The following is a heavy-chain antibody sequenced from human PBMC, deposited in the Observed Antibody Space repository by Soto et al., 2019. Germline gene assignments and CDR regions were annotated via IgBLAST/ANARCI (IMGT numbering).Heavy chain of an antibody. Sequence: QVQLVQSGAEVKKPGASVKVSCKASGYTFTSYYMHWVRQAPGQGLEWMGIINPSGGSTSYAQKLQGGVTMTRDESTSTGYMDLSSLRSEDSAVYYCAPGYLYYYGSGSFPFDHWGQGTLVNVSS. CDR3: APGYLYYYGSGSFPFDH. V-gene: IGHV1-46*04. CDR1: GYTFTSYY. J-gene: IGHJ4*02. D-gene: IGHD3-10*01. CDR2: INPSGGST.